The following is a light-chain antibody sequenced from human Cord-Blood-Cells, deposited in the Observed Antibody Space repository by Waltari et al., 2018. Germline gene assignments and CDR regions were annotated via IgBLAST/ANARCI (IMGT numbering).Light chain of an antibody. V-gene: IGLV7-43*01. J-gene: IGLJ3*02. CDR3: LLYYGGAGV. CDR2: SKR. CDR1: PVAVTGADY. Sequence: TVMTPEPSLTMSPDGTVTLTCASSPVAVTGADYTNWCQQKPGQAPRALIYSKRSKPPWPPARFAGSLHGGNAALSRAGVQPADDAEYYSLLYYGGAGVYGGGPKLTAL.